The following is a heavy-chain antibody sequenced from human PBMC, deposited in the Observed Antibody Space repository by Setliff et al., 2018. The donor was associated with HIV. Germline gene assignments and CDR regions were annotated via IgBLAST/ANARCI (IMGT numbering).Heavy chain of an antibody. CDR3: ARVPFGSGSYYFDF. CDR2: IYYSGDT. V-gene: IGHV4-30-4*01. CDR1: GASVNSDDYY. J-gene: IGHJ4*02. Sequence: SETLSLTCTVSGASVNSDDYYWSWIRQTPGKGLEWIGYIYYSGDTYYNATLQSRATILLDTSKNQFFLTLSSVTAADTAVYFCARVPFGSGSYYFDFWGQGTLVTVSS. D-gene: IGHD3-10*01.